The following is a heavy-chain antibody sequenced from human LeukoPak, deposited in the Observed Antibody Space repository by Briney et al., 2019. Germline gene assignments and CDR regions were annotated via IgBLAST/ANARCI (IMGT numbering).Heavy chain of an antibody. D-gene: IGHD2-15*01. V-gene: IGHV3-21*01. CDR2: ITSSSSYI. CDR3: AREAPYCSGGSCYSIGDAFDI. J-gene: IGHJ3*02. Sequence: PGGSLRLSCAASGFTFSTYNMNWVRQAPGKGLEWVSSITSSSSYIYYADSVKGRFTISRDNAKNSLYLQMNSLRAEDTAVYYCAREAPYCSGGSCYSIGDAFDIWGQGTMVTVSS. CDR1: GFTFSTYN.